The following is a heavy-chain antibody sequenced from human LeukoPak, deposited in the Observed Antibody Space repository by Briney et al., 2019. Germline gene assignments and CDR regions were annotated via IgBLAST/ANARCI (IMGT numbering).Heavy chain of an antibody. CDR2: ISSSSSYI. CDR1: GFTFSSYS. D-gene: IGHD4-11*01. CDR3: ARGSRDDYSNPPFDH. V-gene: IGHV3-21*01. J-gene: IGHJ4*02. Sequence: GGSLRLSCAASGFTFSSYSMNWVRQAPRKGLEWVSSISSSSSYIYYADSVKGRFTISRDNAKNSLYLQMNSLRAEDTAVYYCARGSRDDYSNPPFDHWGQGTLVTVSS.